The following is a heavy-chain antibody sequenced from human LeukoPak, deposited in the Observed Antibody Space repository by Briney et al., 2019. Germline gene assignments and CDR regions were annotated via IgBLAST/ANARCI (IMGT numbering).Heavy chain of an antibody. D-gene: IGHD3-10*01. CDR1: EFTFSSYW. CDR3: ARERTMVRGVISYPDY. J-gene: IGHJ4*02. V-gene: IGHV3-7*01. CDR2: IKQDGSEK. Sequence: GGSLRLSCAASEFTFSSYWMSWVRQAPGKGLEWVANIKQDGSEKYYVDSVKGRFTISRDNAKNSLYLQMNSLRAEDTAVYYCARERTMVRGVISYPDYWGQGTLVTVSS.